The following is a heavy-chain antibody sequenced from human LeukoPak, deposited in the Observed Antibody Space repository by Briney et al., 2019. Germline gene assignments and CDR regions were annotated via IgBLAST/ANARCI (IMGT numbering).Heavy chain of an antibody. D-gene: IGHD6-6*01. CDR1: GYRFTSYW. J-gene: IGHJ4*02. V-gene: IGHV5-51*01. CDR2: IYPGDSNT. Sequence: GESLKISCKGSGYRFTSYWIGWVRQMPGKGLEWMGIIYPGDSNTRYSPSFQGQVTISADKSISTAYLQWSSLKASDTAMYYCARSIAARPPKFDYWGQGTLVTVSS. CDR3: ARSIAARPPKFDY.